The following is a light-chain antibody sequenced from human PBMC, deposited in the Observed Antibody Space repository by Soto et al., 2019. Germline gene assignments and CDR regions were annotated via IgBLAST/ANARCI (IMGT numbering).Light chain of an antibody. V-gene: IGLV2-23*02. CDR3: CSYAGGNTFV. J-gene: IGLJ2*01. CDR2: EVT. Sequence: QSALTQPASVSGSPGQSITISCAGTTTDVATYDLVSWYQHHPGTAPKVILYEVTKRPSGVSNRFSGSKSGNTASLTISGLQPEDEADYFCCSYAGGNTFVFGGGTKLTVI. CDR1: TTDVATYDL.